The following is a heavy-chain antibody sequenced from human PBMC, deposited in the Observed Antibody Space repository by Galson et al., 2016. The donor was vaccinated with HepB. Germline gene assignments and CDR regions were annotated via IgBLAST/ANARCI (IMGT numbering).Heavy chain of an antibody. CDR3: SHRGLHDSRGYSYSPFDC. CDR1: GFSLSSNGVG. V-gene: IGHV2-5*02. J-gene: IGHJ4*02. D-gene: IGHD6-19*01. Sequence: PALVKPTQTLTLTCTVSGFSLSSNGVGVGWIRQPPGKALEWLALIFWDDDQRYNPSLKNRVTVTKDTSKNQVVLKVTDMDPVDTATYFCSHRGLHDSRGYSYSPFDCWGQGILVTVSS. CDR2: IFWDDDQ.